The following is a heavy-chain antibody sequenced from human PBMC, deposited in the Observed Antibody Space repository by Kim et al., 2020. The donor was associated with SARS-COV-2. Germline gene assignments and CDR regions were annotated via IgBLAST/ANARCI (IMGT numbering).Heavy chain of an antibody. CDR1: GGSISSSSYY. Sequence: SETLSLTCTVSGGSISSSSYYWGWIRQPPGKGLEWIGSIYYSGSTYYNPSLKSRVTISVDTSKNQFSLKLSSVTAADTAVYYCACIPLGRIQLWLEGNDYWGQGTLVTVSS. CDR2: IYYSGST. CDR3: ACIPLGRIQLWLEGNDY. J-gene: IGHJ4*02. D-gene: IGHD5-18*01. V-gene: IGHV4-39*01.